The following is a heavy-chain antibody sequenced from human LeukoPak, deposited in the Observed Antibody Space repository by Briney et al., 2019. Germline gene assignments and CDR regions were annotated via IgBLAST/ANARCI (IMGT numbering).Heavy chain of an antibody. Sequence: SETLSLTCTVSGGSISSGSYYWSWIRQPAGKGLEWIGYIYYSGSTNYNPSLKSRVTISVDTSKNQFSLKLSSVTAADTAVYYCARNGGSGSYYNPYYYYGMDVWGQGTTVTVSS. CDR1: GGSISSGSYY. V-gene: IGHV4-61*10. CDR3: ARNGGSGSYYNPYYYYGMDV. CDR2: IYYSGST. J-gene: IGHJ6*02. D-gene: IGHD3-10*01.